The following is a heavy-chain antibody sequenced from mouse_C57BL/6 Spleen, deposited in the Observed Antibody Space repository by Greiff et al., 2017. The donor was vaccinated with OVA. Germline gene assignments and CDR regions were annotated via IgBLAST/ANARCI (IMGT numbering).Heavy chain of an antibody. Sequence: VQLQQPGAELVKPGASVKMSCKASGYTFTSYWITWVKQRPGQGLEWIGDIYPGSGSTNYNEKFKSKATLTVDTSSSTAYMQLSSLTSEDSAVYYCAREFITTVVARGSLPSYWGQGTLVTVSA. J-gene: IGHJ3*01. D-gene: IGHD1-1*01. V-gene: IGHV1-55*01. CDR1: GYTFTSYW. CDR2: IYPGSGST. CDR3: AREFITTVVARGSLPSY.